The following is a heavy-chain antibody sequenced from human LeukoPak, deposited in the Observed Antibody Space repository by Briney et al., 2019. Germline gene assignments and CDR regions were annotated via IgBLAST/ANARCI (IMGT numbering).Heavy chain of an antibody. Sequence: SGGSLRLSCAASGFTFSSYAMSWVRQAPGKGLEWVSAISGSGGSTYYADSVKGRFTISRDNSKNTLYLHMNSLGAEDTAVYYCAKDQSTIALAGTFDYWGQGTLVTVSS. CDR3: AKDQSTIALAGTFDY. V-gene: IGHV3-23*01. J-gene: IGHJ4*02. CDR1: GFTFSSYA. D-gene: IGHD6-19*01. CDR2: ISGSGGST.